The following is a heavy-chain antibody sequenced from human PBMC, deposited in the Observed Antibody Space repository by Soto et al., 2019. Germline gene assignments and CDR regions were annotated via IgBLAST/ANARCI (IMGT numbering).Heavy chain of an antibody. CDR2: INWNGGST. Sequence: EVQLVESGGGGVRPGGSLRLSCAASGFTFDDYGMSWVRQAPGKGLEWVSGINWNGGSTGYADSVKGRVTISRDNAKNSLYLQMNSLRAEDTALYYCARLYSSGWYGPGRYWGQGTLVTVSS. CDR3: ARLYSSGWYGPGRY. J-gene: IGHJ4*02. CDR1: GFTFDDYG. V-gene: IGHV3-20*04. D-gene: IGHD6-19*01.